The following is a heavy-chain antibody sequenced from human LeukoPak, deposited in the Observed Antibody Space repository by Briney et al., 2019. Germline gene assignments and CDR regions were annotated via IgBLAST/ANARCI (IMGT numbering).Heavy chain of an antibody. CDR1: GFTFSSYE. Sequence: GGSLRLSCAASGFTFSSYEMNWVRQAPGKGLEWVSYISSSGSTTYYADSVKGRFTISRDNSKNTLYLQMNSLRAEDTAVYYCARGVDYYDSSGYFALGYWGQGTLVTVSS. CDR3: ARGVDYYDSSGYFALGY. CDR2: ISSSGSTT. D-gene: IGHD3-22*01. J-gene: IGHJ4*02. V-gene: IGHV3-48*03.